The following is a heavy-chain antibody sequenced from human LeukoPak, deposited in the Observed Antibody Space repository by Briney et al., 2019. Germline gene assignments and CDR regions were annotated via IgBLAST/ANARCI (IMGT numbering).Heavy chain of an antibody. CDR2: IYYSGSI. V-gene: IGHV4-39*01. Sequence: SETLSLTCTVSGGSISSGGYYWGWIRQPPGKGLEWIASIYYSGSIYHNPSLKSRVTISVDTSKNQSSLELSSVTAADTAMYYCARHIVGATPYYFDYWGQGTLVTVSS. J-gene: IGHJ4*02. CDR1: GGSISSGGYY. CDR3: ARHIVGATPYYFDY. D-gene: IGHD1-26*01.